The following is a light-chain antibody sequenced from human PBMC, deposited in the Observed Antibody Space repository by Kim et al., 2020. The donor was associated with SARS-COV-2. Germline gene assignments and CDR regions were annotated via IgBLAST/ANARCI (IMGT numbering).Light chain of an antibody. J-gene: IGKJ2*01. CDR3: QQYDNLPYT. Sequence: DIHMTQSPSSLSASVGDRVTITCQASLDIRNYLNWYQQKPGKAPKLLIYDASDLEAGVPSRFSGSGAGSHFTFTITSLQPEDVATYYCQQYDNLPYTFGQGTKLEIK. V-gene: IGKV1-33*01. CDR1: LDIRNY. CDR2: DAS.